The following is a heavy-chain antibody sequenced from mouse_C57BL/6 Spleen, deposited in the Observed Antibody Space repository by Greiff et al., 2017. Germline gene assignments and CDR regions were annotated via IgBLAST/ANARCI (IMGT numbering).Heavy chain of an antibody. V-gene: IGHV5-16*01. CDR2: INYDGSST. D-gene: IGHD2-4*01. Sequence: DVHLVESEGGLVQPGSSMKLSCTASGFTFSDYYMAWVRQVPEKGLEWVANINYDGSSTYYLDSLKSRFIISRDNAKNILYLQMSSLKSEDTATYYCARGNYDPYYAMDYWGQGTSVTVSS. CDR1: GFTFSDYY. J-gene: IGHJ4*01. CDR3: ARGNYDPYYAMDY.